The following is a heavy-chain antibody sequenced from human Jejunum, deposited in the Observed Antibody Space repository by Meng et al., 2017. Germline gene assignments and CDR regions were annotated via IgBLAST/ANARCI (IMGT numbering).Heavy chain of an antibody. CDR3: ARDRDWVVWDY. Sequence: EVWLLESGGCLAPPGVALGLSCAASGFTVSSYYMSWLRQAPGKGLVWVSQIKPDGSATFYADSVRGRFTISRDNAKSTLFLEINSLTADDAAVYYCARDRDWVVWDYWGRGTLVTVSS. V-gene: IGHV3-74*01. CDR2: IKPDGSAT. J-gene: IGHJ4*01. D-gene: IGHD3/OR15-3a*01. CDR1: GFTVSSYY.